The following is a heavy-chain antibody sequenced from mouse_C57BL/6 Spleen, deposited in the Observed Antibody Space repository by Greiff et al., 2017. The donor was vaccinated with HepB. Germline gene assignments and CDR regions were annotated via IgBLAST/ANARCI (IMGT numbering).Heavy chain of an antibody. CDR3: ARHGDGKLGRGYYFDY. D-gene: IGHD4-1*01. CDR2: FYPGSGSI. CDR1: GYTFTEYT. V-gene: IGHV1-62-2*01. J-gene: IGHJ2*01. Sequence: VQLQQSGAELVKPGASVKLSCKASGYTFTEYTIHWVKQRSGQGLEWIGWFYPGSGSIKDNEKFKDKATLTADKSSITVYMELSRLTSEDSAVYFCARHGDGKLGRGYYFDYWGQGTTLTVSS.